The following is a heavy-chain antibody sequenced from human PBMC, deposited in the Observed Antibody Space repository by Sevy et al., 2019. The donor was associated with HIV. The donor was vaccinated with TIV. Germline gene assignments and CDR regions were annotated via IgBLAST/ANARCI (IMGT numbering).Heavy chain of an antibody. Sequence: GGSLRLSCAASGFTLSNYAVHWVRQAPGKGLEWVALISHDEIVREYADSVKGRFTISRDNSKNTVYLQMNSLRADETAVYYCARDLPHLLPWELSRGSDSWGQGTLVTVSS. CDR3: ARDLPHLLPWELSRGSDS. J-gene: IGHJ4*02. V-gene: IGHV3-30*04. CDR2: ISHDEIVR. D-gene: IGHD3-16*01. CDR1: GFTLSNYA.